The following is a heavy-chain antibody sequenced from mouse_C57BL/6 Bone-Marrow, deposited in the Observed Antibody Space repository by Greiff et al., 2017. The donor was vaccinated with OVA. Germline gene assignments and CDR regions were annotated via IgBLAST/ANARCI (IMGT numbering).Heavy chain of an antibody. J-gene: IGHJ4*01. CDR3: ASYYSSCVAMDY. CDR1: GYTFTSYW. D-gene: IGHD2-5*01. CDR2: IHPSDSDT. V-gene: IGHV1-74*01. Sequence: VQLQQPGAELVKPGASVKLSCKASGYTFTSYWMHWVKQRPGQGLEWIGRIHPSDSDTNYNQKFKGKATLTVDKSSSTAYMQLSSLTSEDSAVYYCASYYSSCVAMDYWGQGTSVTVSS.